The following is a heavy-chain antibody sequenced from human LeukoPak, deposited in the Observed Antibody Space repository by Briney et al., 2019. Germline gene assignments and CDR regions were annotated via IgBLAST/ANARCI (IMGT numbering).Heavy chain of an antibody. V-gene: IGHV1-2*02. Sequence: ASVKVSCKASGYTFTGYYMHWVRQAPGQGLEWMGWINPNSGGTNYAQKLQGRVTMTRDTSISTAYMELSRLRSDDTAVYYCARDKMVYAYYYYYYYYMDVWAKGPRSPPP. D-gene: IGHD2-8*01. CDR1: GYTFTGYY. J-gene: IGHJ6*03. CDR2: INPNSGGT. CDR3: ARDKMVYAYYYYYYYYMDV.